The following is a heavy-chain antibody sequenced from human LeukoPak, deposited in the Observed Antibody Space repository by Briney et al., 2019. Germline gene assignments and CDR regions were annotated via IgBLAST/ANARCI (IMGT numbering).Heavy chain of an antibody. V-gene: IGHV4-34*01. J-gene: IGHJ5*02. CDR2: INHSGST. CDR3: ARGRGAAAGIGVRSWFDP. CDR1: GGSFSGYY. Sequence: SETLSLTCAVYGGSFSGYYWSWIRQPPGKGLEWIGEINHSGSTNYNPSLKSRVTISVDTSKNQFSLKLSSVTAAGTAVYYCARGRGAAAGIGVRSWFDPWGQGTLVTVSS. D-gene: IGHD6-13*01.